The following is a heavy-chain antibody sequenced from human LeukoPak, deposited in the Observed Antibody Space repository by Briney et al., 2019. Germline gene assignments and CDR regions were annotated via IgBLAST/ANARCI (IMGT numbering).Heavy chain of an antibody. CDR1: GASFSSGDW. CDR2: IYLSGST. Sequence: SETLSLTCAVSGASFSSGDWWNWVRQPPGKGLEWIGEIYLSGSTNYNPSLKSRVTMSVDKSKSQFSLKLTSVTAADTAVYYCAGPKFSRGSSYMDVWGKGTTVTVSS. CDR3: AGPKFSRGSSYMDV. V-gene: IGHV4-4*02. D-gene: IGHD6-13*01. J-gene: IGHJ6*03.